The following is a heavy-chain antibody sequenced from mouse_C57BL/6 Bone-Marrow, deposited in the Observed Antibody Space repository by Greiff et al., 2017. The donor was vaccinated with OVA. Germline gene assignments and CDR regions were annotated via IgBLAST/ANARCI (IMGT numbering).Heavy chain of an antibody. Sequence: EVQLQQSGPELVRPGASVKLSCTASGFYFKDDYMHWVKQSPEQGLEWIGWIDPENGDTEYASKFQGKATITAYTSSNTAYLQLSSLTSEDTAVYYCTYDGNCDYWGQGTTLTVSS. CDR3: TYDGNCDY. CDR1: GFYFKDDY. J-gene: IGHJ2*01. D-gene: IGHD2-1*01. V-gene: IGHV14-4*01. CDR2: IDPENGDT.